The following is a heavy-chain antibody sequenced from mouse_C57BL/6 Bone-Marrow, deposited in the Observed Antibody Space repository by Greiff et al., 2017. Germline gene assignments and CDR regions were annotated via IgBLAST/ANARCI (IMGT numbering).Heavy chain of an antibody. CDR2: IDPSDSET. V-gene: IGHV1-52*01. CDR3: ARSGDYDGFAY. Sequence: VQLQQPGAELVRPGSSVKLSCKASGYTFTSYWMHWVQQRPIQGLEWIGNIDPSDSETHYNQKFKDKATLTVDKSSSTAYMQLISLTSEDSAVYYCARSGDYDGFAYWGQGTLVTVSA. D-gene: IGHD2-4*01. J-gene: IGHJ3*01. CDR1: GYTFTSYW.